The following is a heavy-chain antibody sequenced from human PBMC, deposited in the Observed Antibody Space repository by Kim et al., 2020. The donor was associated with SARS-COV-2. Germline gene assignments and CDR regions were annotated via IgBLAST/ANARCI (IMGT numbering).Heavy chain of an antibody. CDR3: ARAHRRYFDWQPLGY. V-gene: IGHV1-3*01. D-gene: IGHD3-9*01. Sequence: QKFQGRVTITRDTSASTAYMELSSLRSEDTAVYYCARAHRRYFDWQPLGYWGQGTLVTVSS. J-gene: IGHJ4*02.